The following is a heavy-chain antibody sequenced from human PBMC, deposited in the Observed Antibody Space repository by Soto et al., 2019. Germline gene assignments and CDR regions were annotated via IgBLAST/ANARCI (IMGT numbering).Heavy chain of an antibody. J-gene: IGHJ4*02. CDR2: IYHSGST. CDR1: SSPINSRYY. CDR3: ARHTSGRNFDY. Sequence: SETLSLTCTVSSSPINSRYYWGWIRQTPGKGLEWVASIYHSGSTHYNPSLKSRATISVDTSNNQFSLRLSSVTAADTAIYYCARHTSGRNFDYWGQGNQVTVSS. D-gene: IGHD6-19*01. V-gene: IGHV4-38-2*02.